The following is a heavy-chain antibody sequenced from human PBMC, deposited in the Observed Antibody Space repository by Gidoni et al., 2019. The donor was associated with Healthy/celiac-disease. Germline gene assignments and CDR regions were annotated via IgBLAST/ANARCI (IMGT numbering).Heavy chain of an antibody. V-gene: IGHV4-34*01. CDR1: GGSFSGYY. J-gene: IGHJ4*02. CDR2: INHSGST. CDR3: ARGFKALYGSGSYYRN. D-gene: IGHD3-10*01. Sequence: QVQLQQWGAGLLKPSETLSLTCAVYGGSFSGYYWSWIRQPPGKGLEWIGEINHSGSTNYNPSLKSRVTISVDTSKNQFSLKLSSVTAADTAVYYCARGFKALYGSGSYYRNWGQGTLVTVSS.